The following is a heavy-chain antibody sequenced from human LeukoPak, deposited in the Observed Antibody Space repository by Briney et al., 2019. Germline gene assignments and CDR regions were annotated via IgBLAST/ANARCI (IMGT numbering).Heavy chain of an antibody. Sequence: GGSLRLSCAASGFTFSSYGMHWVRQAPGKGLEWVAFIRYDGSNKYYADSVKGRFTISRDNFKNTLYLQMNSLRAEDTAVYYCAKVALSGYSSSWAKNWFDPWGQGTLVTVSS. V-gene: IGHV3-30*02. D-gene: IGHD6-13*01. CDR3: AKVALSGYSSSWAKNWFDP. J-gene: IGHJ5*02. CDR2: IRYDGSNK. CDR1: GFTFSSYG.